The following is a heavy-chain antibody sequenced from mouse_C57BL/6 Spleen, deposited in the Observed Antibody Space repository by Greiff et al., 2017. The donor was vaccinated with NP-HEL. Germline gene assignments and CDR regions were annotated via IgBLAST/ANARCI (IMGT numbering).Heavy chain of an antibody. V-gene: IGHV5-4*03. Sequence: EVKLVESGGGLVKPGGSLKLSCAASGFTFSSYAMSWVRQTPEKRLAWVATISDGGSYTYYPDNVKGRFTISRDNAKNNLYLQMSHLKSEDTAMYYCARGMATVVATGYCDVWGTGTTVTVSS. J-gene: IGHJ1*03. CDR1: GFTFSSYA. D-gene: IGHD1-1*01. CDR3: ARGMATVVATGYCDV. CDR2: ISDGGSYT.